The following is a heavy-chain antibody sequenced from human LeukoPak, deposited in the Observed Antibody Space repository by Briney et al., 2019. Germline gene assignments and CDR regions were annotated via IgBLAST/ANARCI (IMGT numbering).Heavy chain of an antibody. V-gene: IGHV4-39*07. D-gene: IGHD5-18*01. CDR3: ARGQHSYGYFNGFDY. Sequence: SETLSLTCTVSGGSIRSSYYYWGWIRQPPGKGLEWIGSIYDSGSTYYNPSLESRVTMSVDTSKNQFSLKLSSVTAADTAVYYCARGQHSYGYFNGFDYWGQGTLVTVSS. CDR1: GGSIRSSYYY. J-gene: IGHJ4*02. CDR2: IYDSGST.